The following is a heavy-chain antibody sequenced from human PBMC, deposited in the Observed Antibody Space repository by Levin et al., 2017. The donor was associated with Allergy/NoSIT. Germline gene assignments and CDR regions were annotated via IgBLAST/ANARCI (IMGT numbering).Heavy chain of an antibody. V-gene: IGHV5-10-1*01. Sequence: HGESLKISCKGSGYSFTSYWISWVRQMPGKGLEWMGRIDPSDSYTNYSPSFQGHVTISADKSISTAYLQWSSLKASDTAMYYCARHGPPQLAMIPYYYYGMDGWGQGTTVTVSS. D-gene: IGHD3-16*01. CDR1: GYSFTSYW. CDR3: ARHGPPQLAMIPYYYYGMDG. CDR2: IDPSDSYT. J-gene: IGHJ6*02.